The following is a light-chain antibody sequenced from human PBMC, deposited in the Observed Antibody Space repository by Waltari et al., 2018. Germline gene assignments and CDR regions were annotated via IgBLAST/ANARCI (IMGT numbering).Light chain of an antibody. Sequence: EIVMTQSPATLSVSPGESVTLSCRASESISRNLAWYQRKPCQAPRLLIYGASTRTTGIPARFSGSGSGTEFTLTISSLQSEDFAIYYCQQFNTWISFGQGTRLEIK. V-gene: IGKV3-15*01. CDR3: QQFNTWIS. CDR2: GAS. CDR1: ESISRN. J-gene: IGKJ5*01.